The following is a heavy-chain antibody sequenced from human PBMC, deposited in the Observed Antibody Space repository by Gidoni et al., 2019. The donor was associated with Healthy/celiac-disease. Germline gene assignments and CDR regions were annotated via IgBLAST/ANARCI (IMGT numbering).Heavy chain of an antibody. Sequence: EVQLLESGGGLVQPGGSLRLSCAASGFTFSSYAMSWVRQAPKKGLEWVSVVSGSGGSTYYTDSVKGRFTISRDNSKNTLYLQMNSLRAEDTAIYYCAKAAGTGVVTYGMDVWGQGTTVTVSS. D-gene: IGHD2-21*02. V-gene: IGHV3-23*01. CDR1: GFTFSSYA. CDR3: AKAAGTGVVTYGMDV. J-gene: IGHJ6*02. CDR2: VSGSGGST.